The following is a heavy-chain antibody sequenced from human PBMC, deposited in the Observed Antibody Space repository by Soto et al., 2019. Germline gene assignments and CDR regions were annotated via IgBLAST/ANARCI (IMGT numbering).Heavy chain of an antibody. Sequence: PGESLKLSCKGSGYSFTSYWIGWVRQLPGKGLEWMGIIYPGDSDTRYSPSFQGQVTISADKSISTAYLQWSSLKASDTAMYYCARRAAGYYDFWSGPTPYYGMDVWGQGTTVTVSS. CDR2: IYPGDSDT. CDR3: ARRAAGYYDFWSGPTPYYGMDV. CDR1: GYSFTSYW. V-gene: IGHV5-51*01. D-gene: IGHD3-3*01. J-gene: IGHJ6*02.